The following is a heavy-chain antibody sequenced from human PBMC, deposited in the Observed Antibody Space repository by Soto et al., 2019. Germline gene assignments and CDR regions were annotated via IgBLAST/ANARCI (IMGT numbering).Heavy chain of an antibody. CDR1: GGTFSSYA. CDR3: ASLGYCSGGSHTKLYGMGV. V-gene: IGHV1-69*01. Sequence: QVHLVQSGAEVKKPGSSVKVSCKASGGTFSSYAISWERQAPGQGLEWMGGIIPIFGTANYAQKFQGRVTITADESTSTAYMELSSLRSEDTAVYYCASLGYCSGGSHTKLYGMGVWGQGTTVTVSS. D-gene: IGHD2-15*01. J-gene: IGHJ6*02. CDR2: IIPIFGTA.